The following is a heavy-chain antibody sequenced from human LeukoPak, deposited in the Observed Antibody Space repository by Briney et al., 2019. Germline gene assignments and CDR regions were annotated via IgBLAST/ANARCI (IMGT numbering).Heavy chain of an antibody. CDR3: AAYSSGWTYY. Sequence: SETLSLTCTVSGGSISTYYWSWIRRPPGKGLEWIAYIHASGPTNYNPSLKSRVTISVDTSKNQFSLKLSSVTAADTAVYYCAAYSSGWTYYWGQGTLVTVSS. CDR2: IHASGPT. J-gene: IGHJ4*02. V-gene: IGHV4-4*09. CDR1: GGSISTYY. D-gene: IGHD6-19*01.